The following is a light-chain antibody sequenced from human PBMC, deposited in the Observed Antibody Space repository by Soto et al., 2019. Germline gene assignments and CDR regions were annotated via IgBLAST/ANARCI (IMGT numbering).Light chain of an antibody. CDR2: DAS. Sequence: ENVLMHSPGALCVAQGGRASRSVSVSQSVKTNLAWYQQKPGQAPRLLIYDASNRATGVPARFSGSVSGTEFALTISCLQSEDFAVHYCQQYNYLPLWPFGQGTKVDIK. V-gene: IGKV3-15*01. J-gene: IGKJ1*01. CDR3: QQYNYLPLWP. CDR1: QSVKTN.